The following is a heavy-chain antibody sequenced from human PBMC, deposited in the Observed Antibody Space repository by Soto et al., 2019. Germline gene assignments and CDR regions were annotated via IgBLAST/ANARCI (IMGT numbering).Heavy chain of an antibody. CDR2: ISYDGHNK. D-gene: IGHD4-17*01. Sequence: QVQLVESGGGVVQPGGSLRLSCTASGFTFTTFGIHWVRQAPGKGLEWVALISYDGHNKYYSDSVKGRFTISRDNYPDTLSLQMNSMRAEDTAVYYCAKDLQAYGDYNYYYYGMDVWRQGTTVSVSS. CDR3: AKDLQAYGDYNYYYYGMDV. CDR1: GFTFTTFG. J-gene: IGHJ6*02. V-gene: IGHV3-30*18.